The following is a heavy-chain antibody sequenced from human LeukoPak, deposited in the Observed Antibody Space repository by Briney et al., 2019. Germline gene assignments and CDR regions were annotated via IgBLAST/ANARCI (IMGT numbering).Heavy chain of an antibody. CDR1: GGSMTTYY. D-gene: IGHD6-25*01. CDR2: IYYSGRT. CDR3: ARSGAANYFDF. J-gene: IGHJ4*02. V-gene: IGHV4-59*01. Sequence: PSETLSLTCTVSGGSMTTYYWSWIRQPPGKGLEWIGFIYYSGRTNYNPSLTSRVTISVDTSNNQFSLKLSSVTSADTAVYYCARSGAANYFDFWGQGSLATVSS.